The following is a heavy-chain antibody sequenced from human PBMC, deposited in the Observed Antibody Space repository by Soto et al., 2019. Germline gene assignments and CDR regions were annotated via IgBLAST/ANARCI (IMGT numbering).Heavy chain of an antibody. CDR2: IYYSGST. D-gene: IGHD6-6*01. CDR3: ARGRGIKIAALFVSGYYYYGMDV. CDR1: GGSISSGDYY. J-gene: IGHJ6*02. Sequence: SETLSLTCTVSGGSISSGDYYWSWIRQPPGKGLEWIGYIYYSGSTYYNPSLKSRVTISVDTSKNQFSLKLSSVTAADTAVYYCARGRGIKIAALFVSGYYYYGMDVWGQGTTVTVSS. V-gene: IGHV4-30-4*01.